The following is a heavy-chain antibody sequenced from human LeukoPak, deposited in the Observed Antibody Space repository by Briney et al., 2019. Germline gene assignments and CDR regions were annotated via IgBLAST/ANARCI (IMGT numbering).Heavy chain of an antibody. Sequence: ASVKVSCKASGYTFTSYGISWVRQAPGQGLEWMGWISAYNGNTNYAQKLQGRVTMTTDTSTSTAYMELRSLRSDDTAAYYCARAIAVAGNYYYYYGMDVWGQGTTVTVSS. CDR1: GYTFTSYG. J-gene: IGHJ6*02. D-gene: IGHD6-19*01. CDR2: ISAYNGNT. CDR3: ARAIAVAGNYYYYYGMDV. V-gene: IGHV1-18*01.